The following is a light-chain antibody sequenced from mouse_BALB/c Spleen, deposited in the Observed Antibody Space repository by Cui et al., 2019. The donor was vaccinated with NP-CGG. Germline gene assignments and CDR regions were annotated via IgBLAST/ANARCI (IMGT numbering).Light chain of an antibody. J-gene: IGLJ1*01. V-gene: IGLV1*01. CDR2: GTK. Sequence: QGVVTQESATTTSPGETVTLTCRSSTGAVTTSNYANWVQEKPDHLFTGLIGGTKNRAPGVPARFSGSLIGDKAALTITGAQTEDEAIYFCALWYSNHWVFGGGTKLTVL. CDR3: ALWYSNHWV. CDR1: TGAVTTSNY.